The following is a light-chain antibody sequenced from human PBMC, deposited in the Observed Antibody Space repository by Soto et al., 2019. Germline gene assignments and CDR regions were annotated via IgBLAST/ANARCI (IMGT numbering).Light chain of an antibody. CDR1: SSDVGGYNY. CDR2: EVS. V-gene: IGLV2-14*01. J-gene: IGLJ3*02. Sequence: QSALTQPASVSGSPGQSITISCSGTSSDVGGYNYVSWYQQHPGTAPKLMIYEVSHRPSGVSNRFSGSKSGNTASLTISGLQSEDEADYYCRAYTGSSTPWVFGGGTKLTVL. CDR3: RAYTGSSTPWV.